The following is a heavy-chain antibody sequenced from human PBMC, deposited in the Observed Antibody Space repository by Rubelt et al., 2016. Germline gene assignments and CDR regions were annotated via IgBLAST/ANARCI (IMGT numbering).Heavy chain of an antibody. V-gene: IGHV4-31*03. CDR1: GGSISSGGYY. Sequence: QVQLQESGPGLVKPSQTLSLTCSVSGGSISSGGYYWSWIRQHPGKGLEWIGDINHSATTKYNPSLKSRITISLDPSKNQFSLTLNSVTAADTAVYYCVRIFDHWGQGTLVTVSS. CDR3: VRIFDH. J-gene: IGHJ4*02. CDR2: INHSATT.